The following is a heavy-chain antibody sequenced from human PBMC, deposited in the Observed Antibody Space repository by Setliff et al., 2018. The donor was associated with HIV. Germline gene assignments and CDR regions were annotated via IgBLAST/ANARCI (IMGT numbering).Heavy chain of an antibody. CDR1: GYSFTSYW. J-gene: IGHJ4*02. Sequence: GESLKISCKGSGYSFTSYWIAWLRQMPGKGLEWMGIIYPGDSDTRYSPSFQGHVTISADKSISTAYLQWSSLKASDTAMYYCARHGQYGSGSYYNRPFDFWGQGTLVTAPQ. CDR3: ARHGQYGSGSYYNRPFDF. D-gene: IGHD3-10*01. V-gene: IGHV5-51*01. CDR2: IYPGDSDT.